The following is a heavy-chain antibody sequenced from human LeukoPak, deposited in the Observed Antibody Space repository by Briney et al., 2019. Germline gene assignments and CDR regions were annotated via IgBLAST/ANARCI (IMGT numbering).Heavy chain of an antibody. Sequence: SETLSLTCTVSGGSISSYYWNWIRQPPGKGLEWIGYIYYSGSTNYNPSLKSRVTISVDTSKNQFSLKLSSVTAADTAVYYCAREDRYCSGGSCYPEYFQHWGQGTLVTVSS. CDR3: AREDRYCSGGSCYPEYFQH. J-gene: IGHJ1*01. V-gene: IGHV4-59*01. CDR1: GGSISSYY. D-gene: IGHD2-15*01. CDR2: IYYSGST.